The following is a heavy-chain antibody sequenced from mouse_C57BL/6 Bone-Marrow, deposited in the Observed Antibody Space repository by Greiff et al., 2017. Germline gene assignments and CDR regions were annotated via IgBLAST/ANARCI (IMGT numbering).Heavy chain of an antibody. Sequence: VQLQQSGPELVKPGASVKISCKASGYTFTDYYMNWVKQSHGKSLEWIGDINPNNGGTSYNQKFKGKATLTVDKSSSTAYMELRSLTSADSAVYYCARGGQLRLRMPYWGQGTLVTVSA. D-gene: IGHD3-2*02. CDR2: INPNNGGT. J-gene: IGHJ3*01. CDR1: GYTFTDYY. CDR3: ARGGQLRLRMPY. V-gene: IGHV1-26*01.